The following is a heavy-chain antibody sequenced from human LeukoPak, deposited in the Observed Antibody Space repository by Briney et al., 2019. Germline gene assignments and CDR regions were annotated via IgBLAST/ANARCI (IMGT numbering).Heavy chain of an antibody. V-gene: IGHV4-59*01. CDR1: GGSISSYY. D-gene: IGHD6-6*01. J-gene: IGHJ6*02. Sequence: KPSETLSLTCTVSGGSISSYYWSWIRQPPGKGLEWIGYIYYSGSTNYNPSLKSRVTISVDTSKNQFSLKLSSVTAADTAVYYCARGLRESSSGTTNYGMDVWGQGTTVTVSS. CDR2: IYYSGST. CDR3: ARGLRESSSGTTNYGMDV.